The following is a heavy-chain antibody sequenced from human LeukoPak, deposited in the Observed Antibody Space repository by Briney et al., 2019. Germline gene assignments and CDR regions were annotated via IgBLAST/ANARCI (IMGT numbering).Heavy chain of an antibody. Sequence: GGSLRLSCSASGFTFNSYPVHWVRQAPGEGLEYVSGISRNGGSTYYADSVKGRFTISSDNSKNTLYLQMSSLRAEDTAVYYCVKESGFMVAPNSAFDIWGQGTMVTVSS. V-gene: IGHV3-64D*06. CDR3: VKESGFMVAPNSAFDI. CDR1: GFTFNSYP. CDR2: ISRNGGST. D-gene: IGHD4/OR15-4a*01. J-gene: IGHJ3*02.